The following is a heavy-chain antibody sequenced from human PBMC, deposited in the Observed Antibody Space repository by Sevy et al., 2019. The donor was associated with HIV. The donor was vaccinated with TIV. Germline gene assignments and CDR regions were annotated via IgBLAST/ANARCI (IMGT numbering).Heavy chain of an antibody. Sequence: ASVKVSCRASGDTLTNNYMHWVRQAPGQGLEWMGMVDPSGGNATYAQNFQGRVIMTRDTSTNTLYMDLSSLRSEDTAVYYCVRADPAQHFDSWGQGTLVTVSS. CDR3: VRADPAQHFDS. J-gene: IGHJ4*02. CDR2: VDPSGGNA. CDR1: GDTLTNNY. V-gene: IGHV1-46*01.